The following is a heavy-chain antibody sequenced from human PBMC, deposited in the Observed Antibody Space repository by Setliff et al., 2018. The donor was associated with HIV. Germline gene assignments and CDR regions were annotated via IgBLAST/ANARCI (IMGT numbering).Heavy chain of an antibody. CDR1: GFTFSTYS. J-gene: IGHJ6*03. D-gene: IGHD1-7*01. CDR3: TRDYAYDWNSVMDV. V-gene: IGHV3-21*01. CDR2: ISSSSTSI. Sequence: PGGSLRLSCAASGFTFSTYSMNWVRQAPGKGLEWVSSISSSSTSIYYADSVKGRFTISRDNAKNSLYLLMNSLRAEDTAVYYCTRDYAYDWNSVMDVWGKGTTVTVSS.